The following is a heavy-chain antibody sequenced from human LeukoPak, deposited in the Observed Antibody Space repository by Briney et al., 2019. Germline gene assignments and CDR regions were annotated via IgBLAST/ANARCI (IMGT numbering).Heavy chain of an antibody. CDR2: IIPILGIA. Sequence: GASVKVSCKASGGTFSSYAISWVRQAPGQGLEWMGRIIPILGIANYAQRFQGRVTITADKSTSTAYMELSSLRSEDTAVYYCARDKGTDGYSCGLIGWFDPWGQGTLVTVSS. D-gene: IGHD5-18*01. CDR3: ARDKGTDGYSCGLIGWFDP. J-gene: IGHJ5*02. V-gene: IGHV1-69*04. CDR1: GGTFSSYA.